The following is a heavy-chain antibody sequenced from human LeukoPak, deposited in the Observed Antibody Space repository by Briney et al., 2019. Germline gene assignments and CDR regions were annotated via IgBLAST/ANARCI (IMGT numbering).Heavy chain of an antibody. CDR1: GGSISSGSDY. Sequence: SETLSLTCTVSGGSISSGSDYWSWIRQPPGKGLEWIGYIYYSGSTNYNPSLKSRVTISVDTSKNQFSLKLSSVTAADTAVYYCARHPSVAAPFDYWGQGTLVTVSS. D-gene: IGHD2-15*01. CDR2: IYYSGST. J-gene: IGHJ4*02. V-gene: IGHV4-61*01. CDR3: ARHPSVAAPFDY.